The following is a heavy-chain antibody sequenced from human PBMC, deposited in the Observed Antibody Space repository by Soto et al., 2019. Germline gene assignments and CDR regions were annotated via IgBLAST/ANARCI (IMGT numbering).Heavy chain of an antibody. Sequence: VIVSCLLFLWISAKYGMRWVRQARGKGLEWGAVISYDGSNKYYANSVKGRFTTSRDNSKNTLYLQMRSLRAEATALYYCATDRASSSGDNGMAVWGQGTTVTV. V-gene: IGHV3-30*03. J-gene: IGHJ6*02. CDR3: ATDRASSSGDNGMAV. D-gene: IGHD6-6*01. CDR1: LWISAKYG. CDR2: ISYDGSNK.